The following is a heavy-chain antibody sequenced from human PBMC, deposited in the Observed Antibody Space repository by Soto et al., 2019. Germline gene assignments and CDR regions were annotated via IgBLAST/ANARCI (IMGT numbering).Heavy chain of an antibody. CDR3: ARWIDHGDFDY. CDR2: INAGRGKT. J-gene: IGHJ4*02. Sequence: QGQLVQSGAEVKKPGASVKVSCGTSGFSFTSYSFHWVRQAPAQGLQWMGWINAGRGKTKYSQQFQGRVTFTWDTSANTVYMELSRLTSEDTSVFYCARWIDHGDFDYWGQGTLVTVSA. V-gene: IGHV1-3*01. D-gene: IGHD4-17*01. CDR1: GFSFTSYS.